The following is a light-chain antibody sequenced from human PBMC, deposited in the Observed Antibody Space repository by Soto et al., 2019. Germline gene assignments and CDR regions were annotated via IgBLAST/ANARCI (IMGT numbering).Light chain of an antibody. Sequence: SYELPQPPSVSVAPGQTARITCGGDNIGSDSVHWYQQKPGQAPLLVVYDDSDRPSGIPERFSGFSCGNTATLTISRVEAGDEADYYCQVWDGSSDHYVFGTGTKVTVL. J-gene: IGLJ1*01. V-gene: IGLV3-21*02. CDR2: DDS. CDR3: QVWDGSSDHYV. CDR1: NIGSDS.